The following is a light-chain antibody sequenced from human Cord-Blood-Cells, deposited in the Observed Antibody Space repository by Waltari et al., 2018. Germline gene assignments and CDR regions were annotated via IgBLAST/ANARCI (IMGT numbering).Light chain of an antibody. V-gene: IGLV1-40*01. Sequence: QSVLTQPPSVSGAPGQRVTISCPGSSSTIGAGYDVHWYQQLPGTAPKLLIYGNSNRPSGVPDRFSGSKSGTSASLAITGLQAEDEADYYCQSYDSSLSGVFGTGTKVTVL. J-gene: IGLJ1*01. CDR1: SSTIGAGYD. CDR2: GNS. CDR3: QSYDSSLSGV.